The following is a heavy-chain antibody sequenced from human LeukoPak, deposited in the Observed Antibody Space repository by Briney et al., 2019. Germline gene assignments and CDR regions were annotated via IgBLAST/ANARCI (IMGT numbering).Heavy chain of an antibody. V-gene: IGHV3-15*01. D-gene: IGHD6-19*01. J-gene: IGHJ4*02. Sequence: GGSLRLSCAASGFTLTNAWVTWVRQAPGKGLEWVGRIKSYTDGGATEYAAPVKGRFTISRDDSKNTLYLEMNSLKTEDTAIYYCATYGSGWNAYLNYWGLGTLVTVSS. CDR3: ATYGSGWNAYLNY. CDR2: IKSYTDGGAT. CDR1: GFTLTNAW.